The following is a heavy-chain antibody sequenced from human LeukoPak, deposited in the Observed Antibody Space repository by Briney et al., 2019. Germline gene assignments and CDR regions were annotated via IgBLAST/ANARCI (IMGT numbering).Heavy chain of an antibody. Sequence: SETLSLTCAVHGGSFSGYYWSWIRQPPGKGLEWIGEINHSGSTNYNPSLKSRVTISVDTSKNQFSLKLSSVTAAGTAVYYCATGRQTYYYDSSGRAFDIWGQGTMVTVSS. V-gene: IGHV4-34*01. D-gene: IGHD3-22*01. J-gene: IGHJ3*02. CDR3: ATGRQTYYYDSSGRAFDI. CDR1: GGSFSGYY. CDR2: INHSGST.